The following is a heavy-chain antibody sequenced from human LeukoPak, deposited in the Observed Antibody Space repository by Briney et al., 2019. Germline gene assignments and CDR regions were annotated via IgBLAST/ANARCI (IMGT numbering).Heavy chain of an antibody. CDR1: GFTFISYA. CDR2: ISGSGGST. J-gene: IGHJ5*02. V-gene: IGHV3-23*01. Sequence: GSLRLSCAASGFTFISYAMSWVRQAPGKGLEWVSAISGSGGSTYYADSVQGRFTISRDNSKNTLYLQMNSLRAEDTAVYYCAKSQINIVVVVAATGDWFDLWGQGTLVTVSS. D-gene: IGHD2-15*01. CDR3: AKSQINIVVVVAATGDWFDL.